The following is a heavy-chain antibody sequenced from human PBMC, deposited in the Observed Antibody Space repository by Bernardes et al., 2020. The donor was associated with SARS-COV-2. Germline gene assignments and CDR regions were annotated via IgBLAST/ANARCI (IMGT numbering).Heavy chain of an antibody. J-gene: IGHJ3*02. CDR3: ARESVRDGWTDGADAFDI. Sequence: ASVTFSCRASGYMFTTYAITWVRPAPVQHFEWMGWISTYNGNTNYAQRLQGRVTMTRDTLTSIVYMELTSLRADDTSLYYCARESVRDGWTDGADAFDIWGQGTMVTVSS. CDR1: GYMFTTYA. CDR2: ISTYNGNT. D-gene: IGHD2-15*01. V-gene: IGHV1-18*01.